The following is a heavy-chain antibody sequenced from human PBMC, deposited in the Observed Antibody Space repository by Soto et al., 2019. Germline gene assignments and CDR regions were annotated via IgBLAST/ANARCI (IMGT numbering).Heavy chain of an antibody. J-gene: IGHJ4*02. CDR3: ARDQRGYSGYESHYFDY. V-gene: IGHV4-59*01. CDR1: GGSISSYY. D-gene: IGHD5-12*01. Sequence: SETLSLTCTVSGGSISSYYWSWIRQPPGKGLEWIGYIYYSGSTNYNPSLKSRVTISVDTSKNQFSLKLSSVTAADTAVYYCARDQRGYSGYESHYFDYWGQGTLVTVSS. CDR2: IYYSGST.